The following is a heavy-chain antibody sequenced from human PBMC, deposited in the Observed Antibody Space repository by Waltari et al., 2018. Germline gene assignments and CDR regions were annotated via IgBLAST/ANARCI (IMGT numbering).Heavy chain of an antibody. D-gene: IGHD2-15*01. CDR2: ISFDGLDK. CDR3: AKANRHSGQDNWFDP. CDR1: GFIFSNYG. J-gene: IGHJ5*02. V-gene: IGHV3-30*18. Sequence: QGQLVESGGGVVQPGRSLRLTCTASGFIFSNYGMHWVRPAPGKGLEWVAVISFDGLDKRYADSVKGRFTISRDNSKNTLFLELNSLTTDDTGVYFCAKANRHSGQDNWFDPWGHGAPVTVSS.